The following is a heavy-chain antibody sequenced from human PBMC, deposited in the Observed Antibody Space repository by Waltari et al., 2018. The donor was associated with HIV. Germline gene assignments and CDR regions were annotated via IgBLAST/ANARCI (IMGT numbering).Heavy chain of an antibody. Sequence: EVQLVESGGGLVQPGGSLRLSCAASGFTFSSYWMHWVRQAPGKGLVWVSRINSDGSSTDYADSVKGRFTISRDNAKNTLYLQMNSLIAEDTAVYYCASGYSSSWRSDYYYYGMDVWGQGTTVTVSS. J-gene: IGHJ6*02. CDR2: INSDGSST. D-gene: IGHD6-13*01. V-gene: IGHV3-74*01. CDR3: ASGYSSSWRSDYYYYGMDV. CDR1: GFTFSSYW.